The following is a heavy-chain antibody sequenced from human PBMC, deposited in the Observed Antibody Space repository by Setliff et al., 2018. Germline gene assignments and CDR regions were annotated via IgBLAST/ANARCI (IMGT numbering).Heavy chain of an antibody. Sequence: SVKVSCKTSGFVFITYAVTWVRQAPGQGLEWMGGIIPIFGTTNYAQKFQGRATIITDESTSTAYMELSSLRSEDTAVYYCAREGVDSRSSTDYRYYMDVWGKGTTVTVSS. CDR2: IIPIFGTT. D-gene: IGHD6-6*01. CDR1: GFVFITYA. J-gene: IGHJ6*03. V-gene: IGHV1-69*05. CDR3: AREGVDSRSSTDYRYYMDV.